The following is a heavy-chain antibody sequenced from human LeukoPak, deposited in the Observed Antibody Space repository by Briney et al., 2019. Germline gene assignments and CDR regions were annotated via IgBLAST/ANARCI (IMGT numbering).Heavy chain of an antibody. Sequence: GGSLRLSCAASGFTFSDYSMNWVRQAPGKGLEWVSSISSSSTYIYYADSVKGRFTISRDNAKNSLYLQMNSLRAEDTAVYYCARDYPCSGYNWNPYYYHGMDVWGQGTTVTVSS. V-gene: IGHV3-21*01. CDR3: ARDYPCSGYNWNPYYYHGMDV. J-gene: IGHJ6*02. D-gene: IGHD1-20*01. CDR1: GFTFSDYS. CDR2: ISSSSTYI.